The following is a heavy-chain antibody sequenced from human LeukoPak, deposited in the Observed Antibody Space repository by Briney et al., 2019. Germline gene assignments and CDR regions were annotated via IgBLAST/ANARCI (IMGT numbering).Heavy chain of an antibody. Sequence: GVSLRLSCAASGFSFDDYPMHWVRQAPGKGLEWVSLISGDGGSTYYADSVKGRFTISRDNSKNSLYLQMNSLRSEDTALYYCAKDRDSSGWYGGIYYYYGMDVWGQGTTVTVSS. J-gene: IGHJ6*02. D-gene: IGHD6-19*01. CDR3: AKDRDSSGWYGGIYYYYGMDV. CDR2: ISGDGGST. CDR1: GFSFDDYP. V-gene: IGHV3-43*02.